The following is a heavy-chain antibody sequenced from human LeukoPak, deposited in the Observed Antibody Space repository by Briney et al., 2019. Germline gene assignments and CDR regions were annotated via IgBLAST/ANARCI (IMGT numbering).Heavy chain of an antibody. CDR2: LKQDGSEK. CDR1: GFTFSNYR. J-gene: IGHJ4*02. D-gene: IGHD5-24*01. Sequence: GGSLRLSCASSGFTFSNYRMTWVRQAPGKGLEWVANLKQDGSEKYYVDSVKGRFTISRDNAKSSLYLRMDSLRAEDTAVYYCARMMASIPRGVPDYWGQGTLVTVSS. V-gene: IGHV3-7*01. CDR3: ARMMASIPRGVPDY.